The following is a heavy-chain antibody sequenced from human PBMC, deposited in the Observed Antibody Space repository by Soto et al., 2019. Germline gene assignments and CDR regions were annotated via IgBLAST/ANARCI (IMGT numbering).Heavy chain of an antibody. V-gene: IGHV3-23*01. J-gene: IGHJ5*02. D-gene: IGHD1-26*01. CDR1: GFTFSSYA. CDR3: AKNQGVELVPLATVDWFDP. Sequence: GGSLRLSCAASGFTFSSYAMSWVRQAPGKGLEWVSAISGSGGSTYYADSVKGRFTISRDNSKSTVYLELNNLSAEDTAVYHCAKNQGVELVPLATVDWFDPWGQGSVVTVSS. CDR2: ISGSGGST.